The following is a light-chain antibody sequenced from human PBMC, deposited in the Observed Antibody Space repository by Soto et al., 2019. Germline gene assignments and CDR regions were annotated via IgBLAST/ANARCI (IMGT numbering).Light chain of an antibody. CDR3: QQYDNLWT. CDR1: QSISSW. V-gene: IGKV1-5*03. J-gene: IGKJ1*01. Sequence: DIQMTQSPSTLSASVGDRVTITCRASQSISSWLAWYQQKPGRAPKLLIYKASNLQSGVPSRFSGSGSGTKFTLTISSLQPDDFATYYCQQYDNLWTFGQGTKVDI. CDR2: KAS.